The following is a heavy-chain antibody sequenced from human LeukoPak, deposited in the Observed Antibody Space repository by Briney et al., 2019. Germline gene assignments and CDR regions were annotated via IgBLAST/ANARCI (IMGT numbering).Heavy chain of an antibody. D-gene: IGHD2-15*01. Sequence: ASVKVSCKASGYTFTSYAMNWVRQAPGQGLEWMGWINTNTGNPTYAQGFTGRFVFSLDTSVSTAYLQISSLKAEDTAVYYCARVGEGLLGGYCSGGSCYPPSYYYGMDVWGQGTTVTVSS. CDR2: INTNTGNP. J-gene: IGHJ6*02. CDR1: GYTFTSYA. CDR3: ARVGEGLLGGYCSGGSCYPPSYYYGMDV. V-gene: IGHV7-4-1*02.